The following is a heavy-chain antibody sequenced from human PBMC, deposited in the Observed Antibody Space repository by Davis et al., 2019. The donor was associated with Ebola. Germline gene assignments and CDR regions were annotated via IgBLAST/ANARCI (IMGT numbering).Heavy chain of an antibody. CDR2: IKQDGSEK. V-gene: IGHV3-7*03. Sequence: GESLKISCAASGFTFSSYWMSWVRQAPGKGLEWVANIKQDGSEKYYVDSVKGRFTISRDNAKNSLYLQMNSLRAEDTAVYYCATGRWGDYWGQGTLVIVSS. CDR3: ATGRWGDY. J-gene: IGHJ4*02. CDR1: GFTFSSYW. D-gene: IGHD3-16*01.